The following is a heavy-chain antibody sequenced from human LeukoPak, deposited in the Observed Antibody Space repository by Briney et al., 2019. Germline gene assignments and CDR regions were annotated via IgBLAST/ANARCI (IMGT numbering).Heavy chain of an antibody. CDR3: ARDRQYQQGYYYYGMDV. CDR1: GFTFSSYG. J-gene: IGHJ6*02. D-gene: IGHD2-2*01. Sequence: GGSLRLSCAVSGFTFSSYGMHWVRQAPGKGLEWAAVIWYDGSNKYYADSVKGRFTISRDNSKNTLYLQMNSLRAEDTAVYYCARDRQYQQGYYYYGMDVWGQGTTVTVSS. CDR2: IWYDGSNK. V-gene: IGHV3-33*01.